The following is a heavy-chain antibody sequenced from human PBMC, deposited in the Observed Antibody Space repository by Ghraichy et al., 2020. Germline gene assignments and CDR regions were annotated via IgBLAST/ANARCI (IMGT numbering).Heavy chain of an antibody. D-gene: IGHD6-13*01. CDR1: GFTFSSYA. CDR3: AKDLHSSSWYVWRY. Sequence: GSLNISCAASGFTFSSYAMSWVRQAPGKGLEWVSAISGSGGSTYYADSVKGRFTISRDNSKNTLYLQMNSLRAEDTAVYYCAKDLHSSSWYVWRYWGQGTLVTVAS. CDR2: ISGSGGST. V-gene: IGHV3-23*01. J-gene: IGHJ4*02.